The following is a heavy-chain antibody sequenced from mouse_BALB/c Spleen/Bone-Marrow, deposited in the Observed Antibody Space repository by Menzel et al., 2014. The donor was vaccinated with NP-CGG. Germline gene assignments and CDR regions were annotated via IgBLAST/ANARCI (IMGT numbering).Heavy chain of an antibody. V-gene: IGHV1-61*01. CDR2: IRPSDTET. CDR3: ARLEGNYGSTFAY. J-gene: IGHJ3*01. Sequence: VQLQQPGAELVRPGASVKLSCKASGYSFTSYWMNWVKQRPGQGLEWIGMIRPSDTETRLNQRFKDKATLTVDKSSSTAYMQLSSPTSEDSAVYYCARLEGNYGSTFAYWGQGTLVTVSA. CDR1: GYSFTSYW. D-gene: IGHD1-1*01.